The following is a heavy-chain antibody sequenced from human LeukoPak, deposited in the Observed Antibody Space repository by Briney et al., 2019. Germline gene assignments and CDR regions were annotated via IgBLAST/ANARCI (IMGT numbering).Heavy chain of an antibody. CDR3: ARRVYYGDYGENFDY. Sequence: ASVKVSCKASGGTFSSYAISWVRQAPGQGLEWMGWISAYNGNTNYAQKLQGRVAMTTDTSTSTAYMELRSLRSDDTAVYYCARRVYYGDYGENFDYWGQGTLVTVSS. D-gene: IGHD4-17*01. J-gene: IGHJ4*02. CDR1: GGTFSSYA. V-gene: IGHV1-18*01. CDR2: ISAYNGNT.